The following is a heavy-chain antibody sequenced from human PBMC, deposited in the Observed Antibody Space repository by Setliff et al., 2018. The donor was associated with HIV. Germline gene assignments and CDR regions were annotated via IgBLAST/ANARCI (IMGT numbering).Heavy chain of an antibody. D-gene: IGHD1-7*01. J-gene: IGHJ4*02. CDR3: AREGITGTTLHPY. CDR1: GFTFSNFA. V-gene: IGHV3-23*01. Sequence: LRLSCAASGFTFSNFAMSWVRQAPGKGLEWVSAISGGGGKTDYADSVKGRFTISRDNSKNTLYLQMNSLRADDTAVYYCAREGITGTTLHPYWGQGTLVNVSS. CDR2: ISGGGGKT.